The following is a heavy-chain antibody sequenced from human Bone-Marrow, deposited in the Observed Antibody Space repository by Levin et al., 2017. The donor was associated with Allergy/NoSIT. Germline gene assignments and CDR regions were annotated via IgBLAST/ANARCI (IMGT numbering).Heavy chain of an antibody. V-gene: IGHV3-48*01. CDR2: ISSRSDTI. Sequence: GGSLRLSCEASGFTFSYYTMNWVRQVPGKALEWISFISSRSDTIYYADSVKGRFIISRDNVKNSVSLEMNSLRVEDTAVYYCATLTDHADYWGQGTLVSVSS. CDR3: ATLTDHADY. J-gene: IGHJ4*02. CDR1: GFTFSYYT.